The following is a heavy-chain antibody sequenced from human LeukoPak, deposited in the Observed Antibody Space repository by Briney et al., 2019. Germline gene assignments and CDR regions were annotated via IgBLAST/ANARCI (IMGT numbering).Heavy chain of an antibody. CDR1: GLTFSSYA. Sequence: GRSLRLSCAASGLTFSSYAINWVRQAPDKGLEWVGVISSDANNKYYAESVKGRFTISRDNSKNTLYLQMNSLRAEDTAVYHCARKASLVRGENYLDYWGQGTLVTVSS. J-gene: IGHJ4*02. CDR3: ARKASLVRGENYLDY. D-gene: IGHD3-10*01. V-gene: IGHV3-30*03. CDR2: ISSDANNK.